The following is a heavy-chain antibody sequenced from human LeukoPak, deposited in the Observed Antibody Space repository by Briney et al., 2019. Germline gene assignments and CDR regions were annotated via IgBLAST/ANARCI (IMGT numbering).Heavy chain of an antibody. V-gene: IGHV4-4*02. J-gene: IGHJ4*02. D-gene: IGHD1-1*01. CDR2: IYPSGST. Sequence: SETLSLTCAVSGGSISSSNWWSWVRQSPGKGLEWIGEIYPSGSTNNNPSLKSRVTISVDKSKNQFSLKLSSVTAADTAVYYCARAELERRSGYFDYWGQGTLVTVSS. CDR1: GGSISSSNW. CDR3: ARAELERRSGYFDY.